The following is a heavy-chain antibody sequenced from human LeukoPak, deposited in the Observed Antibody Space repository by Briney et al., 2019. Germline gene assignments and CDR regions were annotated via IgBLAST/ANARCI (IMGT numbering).Heavy chain of an antibody. Sequence: GESLKISCEGSGYSFSTYWIGWVRQMPGKGLEWMGIIQPGDSDTRYSPSFQGQVTISADKSISTAYLQWSSLKASDTAMYYCARRGYCSGGTCFSPPFDYWGQGTLVTLSS. CDR3: ARRGYCSGGTCFSPPFDY. D-gene: IGHD2-15*01. CDR1: GYSFSTYW. J-gene: IGHJ4*02. CDR2: IQPGDSDT. V-gene: IGHV5-51*01.